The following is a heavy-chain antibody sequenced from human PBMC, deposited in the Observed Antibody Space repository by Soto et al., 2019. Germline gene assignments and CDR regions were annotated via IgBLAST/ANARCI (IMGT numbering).Heavy chain of an antibody. CDR2: ISYDGSNK. Sequence: QVQLVESGGGVVQPGRSLRLSCAASGFTFSSYGMHWVRQAPGKGLEWVAVISYDGSNKYYADSVKGRFTISRDNSKNTLYLQMNRLRAEDTAVYYCAKDLYYYDSSGTYGMDVWGQGTTVTVSS. D-gene: IGHD3-22*01. CDR1: GFTFSSYG. CDR3: AKDLYYYDSSGTYGMDV. V-gene: IGHV3-30*18. J-gene: IGHJ6*02.